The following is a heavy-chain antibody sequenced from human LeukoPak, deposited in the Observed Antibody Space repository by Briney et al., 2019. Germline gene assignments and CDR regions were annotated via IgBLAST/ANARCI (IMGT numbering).Heavy chain of an antibody. V-gene: IGHV3-30*03. CDR3: ARDAYKGLYYFDY. J-gene: IGHJ4*02. Sequence: GGSLRLSCVGSGFTFSSYHMHWVRQAPGKGLEWLALISYDGSKTYYADSLQGRVIISRDNSKNTLFLQMETLRPEDTAVYYCARDAYKGLYYFDYWGQGTLVTVSS. CDR2: ISYDGSKT. CDR1: GFTFSSYH. D-gene: IGHD5-24*01.